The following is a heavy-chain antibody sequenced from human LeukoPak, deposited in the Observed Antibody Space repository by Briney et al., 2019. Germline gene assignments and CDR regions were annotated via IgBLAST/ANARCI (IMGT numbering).Heavy chain of an antibody. CDR1: GFTVSSNH. CDR2: IYSGGST. J-gene: IGHJ4*02. D-gene: IGHD6-19*01. CDR3: ARGLRYSSGWYFFDY. V-gene: IGHV3-66*02. Sequence: GGSLRLSCAASGFTVSSNHMSWVRQAPGKGLEWVSVIYSGGSTYYADSVKGRFTISRDNSKNTLYLQMNSLRAEDTAVYYCARGLRYSSGWYFFDYWGQGTLVTVSS.